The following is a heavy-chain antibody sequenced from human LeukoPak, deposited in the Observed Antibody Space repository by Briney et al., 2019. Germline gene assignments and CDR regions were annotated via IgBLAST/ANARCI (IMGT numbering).Heavy chain of an antibody. J-gene: IGHJ4*02. CDR3: ARDAVSLAAAGTSDY. D-gene: IGHD6-13*01. CDR2: IKHDGSER. Sequence: GGSLRLSCAASGFTFSGYSMNWVRQAPGKGLEWVANIKHDGSERYYVDSVKGRFTISRDNAENSLYLQMNSLRAEDTAVYYCARDAVSLAAAGTSDYWGQGSLVTVSS. V-gene: IGHV3-7*05. CDR1: GFTFSGYS.